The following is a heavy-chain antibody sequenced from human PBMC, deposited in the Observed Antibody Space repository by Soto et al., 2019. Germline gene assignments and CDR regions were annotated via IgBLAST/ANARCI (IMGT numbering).Heavy chain of an antibody. V-gene: IGHV1-2*02. CDR1: GYSFTGYY. Sequence: QVQLVQSGAEVKKPGASVKVSCKASGYSFTGYYMHWVRQAPGHGLEWMGWINPNTGVTNYAQKFQGRVTMPRDTSISTAYMELSRLRSDDTAVSYCARPTADYYYYYGMDVWGQGTTVTVSS. CDR3: ARPTADYYYYYGMDV. CDR2: INPNTGVT. J-gene: IGHJ6*02.